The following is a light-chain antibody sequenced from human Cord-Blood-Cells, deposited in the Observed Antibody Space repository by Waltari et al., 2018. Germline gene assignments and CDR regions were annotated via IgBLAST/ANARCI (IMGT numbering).Light chain of an antibody. J-gene: IGKJ2*01. V-gene: IGKV3-20*01. CDR3: QQYGSSPPYT. CDR2: GAY. Sequence: EIVSTQSPGTLSLSPGERATLSCRVSQSVSSSYLAWYQQKPGQAPRLLIYGAYSRATGIPDRFSGSGSGTDFTLTISRLEPEDFAVYYCQQYGSSPPYTFGQGTKLEIK. CDR1: QSVSSSY.